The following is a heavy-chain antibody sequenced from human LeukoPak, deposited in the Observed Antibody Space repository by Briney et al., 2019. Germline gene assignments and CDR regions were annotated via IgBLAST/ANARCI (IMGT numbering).Heavy chain of an antibody. V-gene: IGHV1-69*13. CDR3: ARQTVNRFDP. Sequence: ASVKVSCKASGGTFSSYAISWVRQAPGQGLEWMGGIIPIFGTANYAQKFQGRVTITADESTSTAYMELSSLRSEDTAVYYCARQTVNRFDPWGQGTLVTVSS. J-gene: IGHJ5*02. CDR2: IIPIFGTA. CDR1: GGTFSSYA.